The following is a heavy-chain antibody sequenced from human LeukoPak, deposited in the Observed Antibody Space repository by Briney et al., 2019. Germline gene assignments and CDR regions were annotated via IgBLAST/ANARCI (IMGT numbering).Heavy chain of an antibody. CDR2: IYWDDDK. CDR3: AHWAEDFDY. V-gene: IGHV2-5*02. Sequence: ESGPMLVKPTQTLTLTCTFSGFSLSTGAVGVGWIRQPPGKALEWLALIYWDDDKRYSPSLKSRLTITKDTSKNQVVLTMTSMDPVDTATYYCAHWAEDFDYWGQGTLVTVSS. J-gene: IGHJ4*02. CDR1: GFSLSTGAVG.